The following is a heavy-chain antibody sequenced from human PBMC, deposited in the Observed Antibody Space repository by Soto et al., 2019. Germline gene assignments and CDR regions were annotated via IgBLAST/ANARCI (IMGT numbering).Heavy chain of an antibody. CDR3: ARDRDSSGWFDY. CDR2: IYYSGST. CDR1: GGSISSYY. Sequence: QVQLKESGPGLVKPSETLSLTCTVSGGSISSYYWSWIRQPPGKGLEWIGYIYYSGSTNYNPSLKSRVTISVDTSKNQFSLKLSSVTAADTAVYYCARDRDSSGWFDYWGQGTLVTVSS. D-gene: IGHD6-19*01. J-gene: IGHJ5*01. V-gene: IGHV4-59*01.